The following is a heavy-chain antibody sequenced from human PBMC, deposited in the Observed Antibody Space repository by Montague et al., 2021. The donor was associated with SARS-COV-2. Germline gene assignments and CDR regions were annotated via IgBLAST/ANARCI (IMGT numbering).Heavy chain of an antibody. CDR3: ARHRNYGDHSLDNWFHP. CDR2: IYNSGTT. CDR1: GDSTSCPNCY. J-gene: IGHJ5*02. Sequence: ETLSLTCTVSGDSTSCPNCYWGWIRQAPGKGLDWIGTIYNSGTTYYNPSLKSRLTISIDTSKNQFSLKLTSVTAADAAVYYCARHRNYGDHSLDNWFHPWGQGTLVTVSS. D-gene: IGHD4-17*01. V-gene: IGHV4-39*01.